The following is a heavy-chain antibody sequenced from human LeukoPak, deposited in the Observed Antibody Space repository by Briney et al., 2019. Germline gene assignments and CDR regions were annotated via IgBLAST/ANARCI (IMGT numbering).Heavy chain of an antibody. CDR3: AKRLLWFGELLYPLDY. Sequence: PGGSLRLSCAASGFTFSSYGMSWVRQAPGKGLEWVSAISGSGGSTYYADSVKGRFTISRDNSKNTLYLQMNSLRAEDTAVYYCAKRLLWFGELLYPLDYWGQGTLVTVSS. J-gene: IGHJ4*02. V-gene: IGHV3-23*01. CDR2: ISGSGGST. CDR1: GFTFSSYG. D-gene: IGHD3-10*01.